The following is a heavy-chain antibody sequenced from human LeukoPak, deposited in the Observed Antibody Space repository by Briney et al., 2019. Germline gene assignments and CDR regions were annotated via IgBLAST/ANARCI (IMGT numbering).Heavy chain of an antibody. D-gene: IGHD6-6*01. CDR1: GYSFTSYW. CDR3: ARAEAEYGSSFAGLGY. V-gene: IGHV5-51*01. Sequence: GESLQISSQGSGYSFTSYWIGWVRPMPGKGLDWMGIIYPGDSDTRYNPSFQGQVTISADKSINAAYLQWSSLKASDTAIYYCARAEAEYGSSFAGLGYWGQGTLVTVSS. CDR2: IYPGDSDT. J-gene: IGHJ4*02.